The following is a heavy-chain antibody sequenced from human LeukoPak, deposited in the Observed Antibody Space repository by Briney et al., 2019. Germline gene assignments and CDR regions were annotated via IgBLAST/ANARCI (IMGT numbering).Heavy chain of an antibody. Sequence: ASVKVSCKASGYTFTSNYIHWVRQAPGQGLEWMGMIYPRDGSTGYAQRFQGRVTVTRDTSTSTVHMELSGLRSEDTAVYYCARDQEGFDYWGQGTLVTVSS. CDR3: ARDQEGFDY. J-gene: IGHJ4*02. CDR2: IYPRDGST. CDR1: GYTFTSNY. V-gene: IGHV1-46*01.